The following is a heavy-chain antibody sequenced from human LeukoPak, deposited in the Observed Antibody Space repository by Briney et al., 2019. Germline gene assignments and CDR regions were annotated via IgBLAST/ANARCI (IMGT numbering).Heavy chain of an antibody. CDR2: ISTSGST. CDR3: ARACNQFLYCGGDCYSNWFDP. V-gene: IGHV4-4*07. J-gene: IGHJ5*02. Sequence: SETLSLTCTVSGGSISSYYWSWIRQPAGKGLESIGHISTSGSTNYNPSLKSRVTMSVDTSKNQFSLKLSSVTAADTAVYYCARACNQFLYCGGDCYSNWFDPWGQGTLVTVSS. D-gene: IGHD2-21*02. CDR1: GGSISSYY.